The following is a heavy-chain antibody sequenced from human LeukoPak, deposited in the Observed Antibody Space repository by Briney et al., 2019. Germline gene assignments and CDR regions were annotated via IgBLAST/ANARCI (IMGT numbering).Heavy chain of an antibody. Sequence: ASVKVSCKASGYTFTGYYMHWVRQAPGQGLEWMGWINPNSGGTNYAQKFQGRVTMTRDTSISTAYMELSRLRSDDTAVYYCARGGLWFGEFHPPNWFDPWGQGTLVTVSS. V-gene: IGHV1-2*02. CDR2: INPNSGGT. CDR3: ARGGLWFGEFHPPNWFDP. J-gene: IGHJ5*02. D-gene: IGHD3-10*01. CDR1: GYTFTGYY.